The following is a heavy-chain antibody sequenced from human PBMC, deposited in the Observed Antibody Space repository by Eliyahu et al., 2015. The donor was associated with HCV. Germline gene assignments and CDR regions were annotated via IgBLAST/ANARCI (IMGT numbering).Heavy chain of an antibody. V-gene: IGHV1-18*01. J-gene: IGHJ6*02. CDR2: ISGYNGNT. CDR1: GYTFTSYG. CDR3: ARGTLIVGNIHYYYGMDV. D-gene: IGHD2/OR15-2a*01. Sequence: QVQLVQSGAEXKXPGASVKVXCKASGYTFTSYGXNXXLRAPGQGLEWMGWISGYNGNTNYAQKLQGRVTMTTDTSTSTAYMELRSLRSDDTAVYYCARGTLIVGNIHYYYGMDVWGQGTTVTVSS.